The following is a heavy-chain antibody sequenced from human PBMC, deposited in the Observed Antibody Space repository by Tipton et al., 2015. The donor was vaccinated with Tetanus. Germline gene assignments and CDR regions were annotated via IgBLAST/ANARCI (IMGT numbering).Heavy chain of an antibody. D-gene: IGHD6-19*01. Sequence: TLSLTCTVSGGSLSTYHWNWIRQSPGKGLEWIGYVDYFGSTKINPSLKSRVAMSVDTAENQLSLRLTSVTSADTAVYYCARLPKQWMGAGGTWGQGTLVTVSS. CDR1: GGSLSTYH. CDR3: ARLPKQWMGAGGT. J-gene: IGHJ5*02. CDR2: VDYFGST. V-gene: IGHV4-59*01.